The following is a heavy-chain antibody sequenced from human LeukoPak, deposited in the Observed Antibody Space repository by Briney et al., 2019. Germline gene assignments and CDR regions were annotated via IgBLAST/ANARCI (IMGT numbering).Heavy chain of an antibody. D-gene: IGHD1-26*01. CDR2: IIPIFGTA. CDR3: ARKSGSYYYFDY. J-gene: IGHJ4*02. CDR1: GGTFSSYA. Sequence: SVKVSCKASGGTFSSYAISWVRQAPGQGLEWMGGIIPIFGTANYAQKFQGRVTITADESTSTAYMELSSLRSEDTAVYYCARKSGSYYYFDYWGQGTLVTVSS. V-gene: IGHV1-69*13.